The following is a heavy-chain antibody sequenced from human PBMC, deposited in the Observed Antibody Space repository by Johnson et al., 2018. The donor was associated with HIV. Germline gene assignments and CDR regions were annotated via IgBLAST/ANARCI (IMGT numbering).Heavy chain of an antibody. V-gene: IGHV3-30-3*01. CDR3: ARDADGDNPDDAFDI. CDR1: GFTFSSYA. Sequence: QVQLVESGGGVVQPGRSLRLSCAASGFTFSSYAMHWVRQPPGKGLEWVAVISYGGTKQYYVDSVEGRFTISRDNSKNTLYLQMNSLRTEDTAVYYCARDADGDNPDDAFDIWGQGTMVTVSS. CDR2: ISYGGTKQ. D-gene: IGHD5-24*01. J-gene: IGHJ3*02.